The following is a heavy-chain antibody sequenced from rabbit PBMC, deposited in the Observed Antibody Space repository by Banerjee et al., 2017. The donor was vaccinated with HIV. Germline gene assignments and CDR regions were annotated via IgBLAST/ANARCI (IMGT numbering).Heavy chain of an antibody. Sequence: QEQVVESGGGLVTLGGSLKLSCKASGIDFSSYGISWVRQAPGKGLEWVACIVDGVSGNTYYASWAKGRFTISKTSSTTVTLQMTSLTVADTATYFCARDTGSNYFFNLWGPGTLVTVS. J-gene: IGHJ4*01. CDR3: ARDTGSNYFFNL. CDR1: GIDFSSYG. CDR2: IVDGVSGNT. D-gene: IGHD8-1*01. V-gene: IGHV1S45*01.